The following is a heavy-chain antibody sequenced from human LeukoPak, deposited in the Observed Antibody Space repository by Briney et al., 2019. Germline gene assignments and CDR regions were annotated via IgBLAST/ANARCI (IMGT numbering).Heavy chain of an antibody. Sequence: SETLSLTCTVSGGSISSSSYYWGWIRQPPGKGLEWIGSIYYSGSTYYNPSLKSRVTISVDTSKNQFSLKLSSVTAADTAVYYCARDREGATINYFDYWGQGTLVTVSS. CDR3: ARDREGATINYFDY. V-gene: IGHV4-39*07. D-gene: IGHD1-26*01. J-gene: IGHJ4*02. CDR1: GGSISSSSYY. CDR2: IYYSGST.